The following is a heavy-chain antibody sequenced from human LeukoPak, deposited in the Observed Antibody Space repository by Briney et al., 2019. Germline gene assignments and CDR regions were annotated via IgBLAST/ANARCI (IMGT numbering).Heavy chain of an antibody. J-gene: IGHJ6*03. CDR1: GFTFDDYG. CDR3: ARAYSSSWGDYYYYMDV. CDR2: INWNGGST. V-gene: IGHV3-20*04. D-gene: IGHD6-6*01. Sequence: GGSLRLSCAASGFTFDDYGMSWVRQAPGKGLKWVSGINWNGGSTGYADSVKGRFTISRDNAKNSLYLQMNSLRAEDTALYYCARAYSSSWGDYYYYMDVWGKGTTVTVSS.